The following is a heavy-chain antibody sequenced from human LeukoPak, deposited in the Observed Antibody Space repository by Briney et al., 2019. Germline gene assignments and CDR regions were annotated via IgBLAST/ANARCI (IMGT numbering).Heavy chain of an antibody. CDR2: INHSGST. Sequence: SETLSLTCAVYGGSFSGYYWSWIRQPPGKGLEWIGEINHSGSTNYNPSLKSRVTISVDTSKNQFSLKLSSVTAADTAVYYCARFSIYSGYDYWYFDLWGRGTLVTVSS. CDR1: GGSFSGYY. CDR3: ARFSIYSGYDYWYFDL. V-gene: IGHV4-34*01. J-gene: IGHJ2*01. D-gene: IGHD5-12*01.